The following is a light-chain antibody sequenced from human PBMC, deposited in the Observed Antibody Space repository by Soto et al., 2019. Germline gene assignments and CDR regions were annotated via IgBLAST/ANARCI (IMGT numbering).Light chain of an antibody. Sequence: EIVLTQSPATLSLYPGERATLSCRASQSVSSNYLAWYQQKPGQVPRLFIYGASRRATGIPARFSGSGSGTDFTLTISSLEPEDFAVYYCQHYDASQWTFGQGSKVDIK. V-gene: IGKV3-20*01. CDR3: QHYDASQWT. CDR1: QSVSSNY. J-gene: IGKJ1*01. CDR2: GAS.